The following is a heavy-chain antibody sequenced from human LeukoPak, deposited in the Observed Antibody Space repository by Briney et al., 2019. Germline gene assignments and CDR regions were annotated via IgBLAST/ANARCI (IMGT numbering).Heavy chain of an antibody. J-gene: IGHJ4*02. D-gene: IGHD3-16*01. CDR2: IWYDGSNK. V-gene: IGHV3-33*01. CDR3: AREFEATGFWALDY. CDR1: GFTFSRSG. Sequence: PGRSLRLSCAASGFTFSRSGMHWVRQAPGKGLEWVAVIWYDGSNKYYADSVKGRFTISRDNAKNTLYLQMNSLRAEDTAVYYCAREFEATGFWALDYWGQGTLVTASS.